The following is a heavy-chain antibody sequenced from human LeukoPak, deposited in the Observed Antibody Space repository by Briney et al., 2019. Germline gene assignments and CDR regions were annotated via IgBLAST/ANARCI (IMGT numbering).Heavy chain of an antibody. CDR2: ISSSSSYI. J-gene: IGHJ4*02. Sequence: GESLRLSCAASGFTFSSYSMTWVRQAPGKGLEWVSSISSSSSYIYYADSVKGRFTISRDNAKNSLYLQMNSLRAEDTAVYYCARAYYDSSGYCYWGQGTLVTVSS. CDR3: ARAYYDSSGYCY. CDR1: GFTFSSYS. V-gene: IGHV3-21*01. D-gene: IGHD3-22*01.